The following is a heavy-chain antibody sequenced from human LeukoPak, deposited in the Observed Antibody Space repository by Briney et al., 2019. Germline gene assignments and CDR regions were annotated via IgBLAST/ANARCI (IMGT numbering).Heavy chain of an antibody. D-gene: IGHD3-10*01. J-gene: IGHJ4*02. CDR1: GFTVSSNS. Sequence: GGSLRLSCTVSGFTVSSNSMSWVRQAPGKGLEWVSFIYSDNTHYSDSVKGRFTISRDNSKNTLYLQMNSLRAEDTAVYYCAKRGPGSPQSGKYYFDYWGQGTLVTFSS. CDR3: AKRGPGSPQSGKYYFDY. V-gene: IGHV3-53*01. CDR2: IYSDNT.